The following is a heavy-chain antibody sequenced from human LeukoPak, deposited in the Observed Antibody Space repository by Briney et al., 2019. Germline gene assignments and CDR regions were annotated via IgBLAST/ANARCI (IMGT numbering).Heavy chain of an antibody. Sequence: ASVKVSCKASGYTFTGYYMHWVRQAPGQGLEWMGWINPNSGGTNYAQKFQGWVTMTRDTSISTAYMELSRLRSDDTAVCYCARGNCSGGSCYESYYFDYWGQGTLVTVSS. J-gene: IGHJ4*02. CDR1: GYTFTGYY. CDR2: INPNSGGT. CDR3: ARGNCSGGSCYESYYFDY. V-gene: IGHV1-2*04. D-gene: IGHD2-15*01.